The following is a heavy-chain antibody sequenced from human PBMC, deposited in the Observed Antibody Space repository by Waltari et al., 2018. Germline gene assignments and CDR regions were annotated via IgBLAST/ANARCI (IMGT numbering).Heavy chain of an antibody. CDR3: AKDQGKPGGDYYYYGMDV. CDR2: IRYDGSNK. V-gene: IGHV3-30*02. CDR1: GFTFSSYG. D-gene: IGHD3-16*01. Sequence: QVQLVESGGGVVQPGGSLRLSCAASGFTFSSYGMHWVRQAPGTGLDWVAFIRYDGSNKYYADSVKGRFTISRDNSKNTLYLQMNSLRAEDTAVYYCAKDQGKPGGDYYYYGMDVWGQGTTVTVSS. J-gene: IGHJ6*02.